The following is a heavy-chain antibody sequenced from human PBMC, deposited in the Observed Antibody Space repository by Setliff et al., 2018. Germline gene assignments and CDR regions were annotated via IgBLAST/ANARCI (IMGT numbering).Heavy chain of an antibody. CDR3: ARDGGEY. Sequence: GGSLRLSCTASGFTFSSYWMSWVRQAPGKGLEWVANIKHDGSEKYYVDSVKGRFTISRDNANNSLYRQMHSLRAEDTAVYYCARDGGEYWGQGTLVTVSS. J-gene: IGHJ4*02. CDR1: GFTFSSYW. D-gene: IGHD3-3*01. V-gene: IGHV3-7*01. CDR2: IKHDGSEK.